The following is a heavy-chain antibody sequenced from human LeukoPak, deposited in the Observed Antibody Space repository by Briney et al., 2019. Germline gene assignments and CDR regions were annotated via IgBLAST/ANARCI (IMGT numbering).Heavy chain of an antibody. CDR1: GGSFSGYY. V-gene: IGHV4-59*01. CDR3: ASSLPLQVYSYGAYYFDY. J-gene: IGHJ4*02. D-gene: IGHD5-18*01. Sequence: PSETLSLTCAVYGGSFSGYYWSWIRQPPGKGLEWIGYIYYSGSTNYNPSLKSRVTISVDTSKNQFSLKLSSVTAADTAVYYCASSLPLQVYSYGAYYFDYWGQGTLVTVSS. CDR2: IYYSGST.